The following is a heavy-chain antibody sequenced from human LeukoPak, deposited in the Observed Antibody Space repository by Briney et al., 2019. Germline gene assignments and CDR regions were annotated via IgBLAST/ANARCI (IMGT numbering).Heavy chain of an antibody. CDR1: GFIFSNFW. J-gene: IGHJ4*02. CDR3: ARDPSSSCLFDY. CDR2: INSDGRTT. V-gene: IGHV3-74*01. Sequence: GGSLRLSCAASGFIFSNFWMHWVRQVPGKGLVWVSHINSDGRTTDYADSVRGRFTISRDNAKNTLYLQMNRLTVEDTAVYYCARDPSSSCLFDYWGQGTLVTVSS. D-gene: IGHD6-13*01.